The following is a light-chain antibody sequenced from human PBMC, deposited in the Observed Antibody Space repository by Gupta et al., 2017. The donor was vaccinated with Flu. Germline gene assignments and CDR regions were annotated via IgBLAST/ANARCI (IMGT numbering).Light chain of an antibody. V-gene: IGLV2-11*03. J-gene: IGLJ1*01. CDR1: SDVGAFNY. Sequence: SDVGAFNYVVWYQQHPGKAPKVMIYDVNKRTSGVPDRFSGSKSGNTASLTISGLQAEDEADYYCCSYAGSHTYVFGTGTQVTVL. CDR3: CSYAGSHTYV. CDR2: DVN.